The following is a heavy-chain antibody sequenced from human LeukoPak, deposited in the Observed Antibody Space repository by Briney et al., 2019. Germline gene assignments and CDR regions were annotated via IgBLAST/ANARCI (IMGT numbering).Heavy chain of an antibody. V-gene: IGHV3-53*01. Sequence: QPGGSLRLSCAGSGFSVRSNYMNWVRQAPGKGLEWVSVIYSAGNTYYADSVKGRFTISRNNSKNTVSLQMNSLRVEDTAMYYCARDACSGGNCGKFDSWGQGTLVTVAS. CDR1: GFSVRSNY. CDR2: IYSAGNT. D-gene: IGHD2-15*01. J-gene: IGHJ4*02. CDR3: ARDACSGGNCGKFDS.